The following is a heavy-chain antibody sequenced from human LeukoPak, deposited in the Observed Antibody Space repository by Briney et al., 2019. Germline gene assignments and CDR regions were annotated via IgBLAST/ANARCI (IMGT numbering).Heavy chain of an antibody. Sequence: SETLSLTCTVSGVSISSYYWSWIRQPPGKGLEGIGYIYYSGSTNYNPSLKSRVTISVDTSKNQFSLKLSSVTAADTAVYYCARVGPRSSSWQYYYGMDVWGQGTTVTVSS. J-gene: IGHJ6*02. V-gene: IGHV4-59*01. CDR3: ARVGPRSSSWQYYYGMDV. D-gene: IGHD6-13*01. CDR1: GVSISSYY. CDR2: IYYSGST.